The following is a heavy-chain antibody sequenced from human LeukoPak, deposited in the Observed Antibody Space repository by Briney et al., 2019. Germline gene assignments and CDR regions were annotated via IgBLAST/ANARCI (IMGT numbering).Heavy chain of an antibody. D-gene: IGHD1-1*01. J-gene: IGHJ3*02. V-gene: IGHV4-59*01. CDR3: ARPKAWNHAFDI. CDR2: IYYSGGT. CDR1: GGSISSYY. Sequence: SETLSLTCTVSGGSISSYYWRWIRQPPGKGLEWIGYIYYSGGTNYNPSLKSRVTISVDTSKNQFSLRLSSVTAADTAVYYCARPKAWNHAFDIWGQGTMVTVSS.